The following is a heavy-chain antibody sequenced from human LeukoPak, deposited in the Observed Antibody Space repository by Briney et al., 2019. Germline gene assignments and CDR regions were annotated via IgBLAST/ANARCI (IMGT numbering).Heavy chain of an antibody. V-gene: IGHV3-74*01. CDR1: GFTFSSYW. CDR2: INGDGRNI. Sequence: GGSLRLSCVASGFTFSSYWMHWVRQDPRKGLVWVSRINGDGRNINYADSVRGRFTISRDNAKNTLYLQMNTLRVEDTAVYYCARDSKWDLLRGRDYYFMDVWGKGTTVTVSS. J-gene: IGHJ6*03. CDR3: ARDSKWDLLRGRDYYFMDV. D-gene: IGHD1-26*01.